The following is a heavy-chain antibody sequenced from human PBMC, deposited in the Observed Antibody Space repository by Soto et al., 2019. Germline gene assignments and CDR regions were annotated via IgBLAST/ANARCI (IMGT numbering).Heavy chain of an antibody. J-gene: IGHJ5*01. V-gene: IGHV3-23*01. CDR2: FTAAGGNT. Sequence: GGSLRLSCAASGFTVSDLARGWVRKAPGKGLEWVSTFTAAGGNTFEADSVRGRFTIARDNSKSTLYLHVNSLRVEDTAIYYCEKMGGRTLPTLFNAWRQGTLVTVCS. CDR3: EKMGGRTLPTLFNA. CDR1: GFTVSDLA. D-gene: IGHD2-21*01.